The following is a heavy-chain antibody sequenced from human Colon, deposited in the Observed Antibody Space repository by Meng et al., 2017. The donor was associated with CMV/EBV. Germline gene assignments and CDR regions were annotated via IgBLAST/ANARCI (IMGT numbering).Heavy chain of an antibody. CDR2: VDYGGAT. J-gene: IGHJ6*02. V-gene: IGHV4-39*07. Sequence: SETLSLTCTVSGGSIKRSPYYWGWIRRSPGKGLEWIGSVDYGGATYHNPSLKSRVTITVDTSTNQFSLQLTSVTAADTAIYYCARDRQRPGYFDSRLYGLDVWGQGTTVTVSS. CDR1: GGSIKRSPYY. D-gene: IGHD3-22*01. CDR3: ARDRQRPGYFDSRLYGLDV.